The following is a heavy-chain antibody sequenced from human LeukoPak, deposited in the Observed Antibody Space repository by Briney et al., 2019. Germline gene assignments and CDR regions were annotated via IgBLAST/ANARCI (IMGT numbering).Heavy chain of an antibody. CDR1: GFTLSDYP. D-gene: IGHD3-22*01. Sequence: GGSLRLSCAASGFTLSDYPMTWVRQAPGKGLQWVSLFDRGSLDTYYAESVRGRFTVSRDTDKNTLYLQRNTLRAEDTAVYYCARRGYESSGPKYYFDHWGQGILVTVSS. CDR3: ARRGYESSGPKYYFDH. CDR2: FDRGSLDT. V-gene: IGHV3-23*01. J-gene: IGHJ4*02.